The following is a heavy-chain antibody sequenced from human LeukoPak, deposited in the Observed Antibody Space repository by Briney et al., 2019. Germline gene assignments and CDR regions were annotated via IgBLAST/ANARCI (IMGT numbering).Heavy chain of an antibody. CDR2: IIPIFGTA. V-gene: IGHV1-69*13. Sequence: SVKVSCKASGGTFSSYAISWVRQAPGQGLEWMGGIIPIFGTANYAQKFQGRVTITADESTSTAYMELSSLRSEDTAVYYCARTRDGYRVGDAFDIWGQGTMVTVSS. D-gene: IGHD5-24*01. CDR3: ARTRDGYRVGDAFDI. CDR1: GGTFSSYA. J-gene: IGHJ3*02.